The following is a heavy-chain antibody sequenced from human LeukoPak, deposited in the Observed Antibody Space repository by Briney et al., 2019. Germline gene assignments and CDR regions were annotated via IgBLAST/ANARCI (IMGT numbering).Heavy chain of an antibody. D-gene: IGHD6-6*01. Sequence: ASVKVSCKASGYTFTGYYMHWVRQAPGQGLEWMEWINPNSGGTNYAQKFQGRVTMTRDTSISTAYMELSRLRSDDTAVYYCARKEYSSSSPIDYWGQGTLVTVSS. CDR2: INPNSGGT. CDR3: ARKEYSSSSPIDY. J-gene: IGHJ4*02. CDR1: GYTFTGYY. V-gene: IGHV1-2*02.